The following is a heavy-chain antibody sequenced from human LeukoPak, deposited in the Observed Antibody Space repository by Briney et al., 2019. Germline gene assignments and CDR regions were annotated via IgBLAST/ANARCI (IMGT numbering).Heavy chain of an antibody. CDR3: ARDRRAVYYYDSSGYNNWFDP. D-gene: IGHD3-22*01. V-gene: IGHV1-69*04. J-gene: IGHJ5*02. Sequence: SVKVSCKASGGTFSSYASSWVRQAPGQGLEWMGRIIPIFGIANYAQKFQGRVTITADKSTSTAYMELSSLRSEDTAVYYCARDRRAVYYYDSSGYNNWFDPWGQGTLVPVSS. CDR1: GGTFSSYA. CDR2: IIPIFGIA.